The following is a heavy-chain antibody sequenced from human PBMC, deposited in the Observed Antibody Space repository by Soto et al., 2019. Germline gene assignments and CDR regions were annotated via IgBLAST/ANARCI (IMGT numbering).Heavy chain of an antibody. J-gene: IGHJ5*02. CDR1: GYTFTGNY. D-gene: IGHD1-26*01. CDR3: VREGVGPAYGWCHH. Sequence: QVQLVQSGAEVKKPGASVKVSCEATGYTFTGNYLHWVRQAPGQGLEWMGWIHPHSGATKYAQKFQGWVTMTRDTSISTAYLDLSSRKSNDTAVDYWVREGVGPAYGWCHHWCQGTLVTVSS. CDR2: IHPHSGAT. V-gene: IGHV1-2*04.